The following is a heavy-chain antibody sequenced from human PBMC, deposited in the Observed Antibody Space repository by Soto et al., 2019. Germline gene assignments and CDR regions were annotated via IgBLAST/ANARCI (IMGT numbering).Heavy chain of an antibody. CDR2: IYWDNDK. Sequence: QITLKESGPPLVKPTQTLTLTCSFSGFSLSTTGVGVGWIRQSPGKALEWLAIIYWDNDKRYSPSLKSRVTITKDTSKNQVVLTVTNMDPVDTGTYYFARSLWFGELHWGQGALVTVSS. V-gene: IGHV2-5*02. CDR1: GFSLSTTGVG. D-gene: IGHD3-10*01. CDR3: ARSLWFGELH. J-gene: IGHJ4*02.